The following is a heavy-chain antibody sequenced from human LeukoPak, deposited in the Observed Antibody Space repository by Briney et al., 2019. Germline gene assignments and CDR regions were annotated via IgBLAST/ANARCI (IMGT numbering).Heavy chain of an antibody. V-gene: IGHV1-2*02. J-gene: IGHJ4*02. CDR3: GRDGSHFDIDY. Sequence: ASVTVSCTASGYSFSGKHMHWVRQAPGLGLEWMGWINPNTGDASYAQTFQGRVSLTRDTSINTHYMELSSLRSDDTAVYYCGRDGSHFDIDYWGQGTPVTVSS. CDR2: INPNTGDA. D-gene: IGHD3-3*02. CDR1: GYSFSGKH.